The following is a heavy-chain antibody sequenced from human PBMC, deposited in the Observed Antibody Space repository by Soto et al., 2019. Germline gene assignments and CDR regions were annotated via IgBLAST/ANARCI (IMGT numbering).Heavy chain of an antibody. D-gene: IGHD2-15*01. CDR2: INPSGGST. V-gene: IGHV1-46*01. CDR3: ARAYTVVIFDY. J-gene: IGHJ4*02. CDR1: GYTFTSYY. Sequence: ASVKVSCKASGYTFTSYYMHWVRQAPGQGLEWMGIINPSGGSTSYAQKFQGRVTMTRDTSTSTVYMELSSLRSEDAAVYYCARAYTVVIFDYWGQGTLVTVSS.